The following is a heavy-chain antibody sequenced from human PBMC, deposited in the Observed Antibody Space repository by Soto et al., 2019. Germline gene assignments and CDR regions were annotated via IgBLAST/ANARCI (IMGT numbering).Heavy chain of an antibody. CDR2: IRYDGSNK. D-gene: IGHD3-10*01. Sequence: GGSLRLSCVTSGFTFSSYGMHWVRQAPGKGLEWLALIRYDGSNKYYGDSVKGRFTISRDNSNNTLYLEMNNLRAEDTAVYYCARDRTFYGSGSKGMDFWGQGTTVTVSS. V-gene: IGHV3-30*02. J-gene: IGHJ6*02. CDR1: GFTFSSYG. CDR3: ARDRTFYGSGSKGMDF.